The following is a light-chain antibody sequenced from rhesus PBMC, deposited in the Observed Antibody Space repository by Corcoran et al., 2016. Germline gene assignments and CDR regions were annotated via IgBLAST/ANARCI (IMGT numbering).Light chain of an antibody. V-gene: IGKV1-74*01. CDR3: QHGYGTTFT. J-gene: IGKJ3*01. CDR1: ENVNNY. Sequence: DIQMTQSPSSLSASVGDRVTITCRASENVNNYLNWYQQKPGKAPKPMIYKASTLQSGVPSRFSGSGSGTDYTFTISSLQPEDVATYYGQHGYGTTFTFGPGTKLDIK. CDR2: KAS.